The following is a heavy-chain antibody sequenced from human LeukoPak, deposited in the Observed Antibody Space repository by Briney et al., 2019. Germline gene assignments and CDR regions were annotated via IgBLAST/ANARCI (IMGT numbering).Heavy chain of an antibody. CDR2: ISGYNDNT. J-gene: IGHJ6*02. CDR1: GYTFSNYG. Sequence: GASVKVSCKASGYTFSNYGISWVRQAPGQGLEWMGWISGYNDNTNYAQRLQGRVTMTTDTSTSTVYMELRSLRSDDTAVYYCARDRTDYGSGTYYSFYYYGLDVWGHGTTVTVSS. V-gene: IGHV1-18*01. D-gene: IGHD3-10*01. CDR3: ARDRTDYGSGTYYSFYYYGLDV.